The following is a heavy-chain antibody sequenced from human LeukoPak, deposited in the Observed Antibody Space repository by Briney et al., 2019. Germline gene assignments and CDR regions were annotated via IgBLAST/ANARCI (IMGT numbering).Heavy chain of an antibody. V-gene: IGHV3-30*18. CDR3: AKDLHDFAVVSAFYFDS. CDR2: ISYDGTIK. CDR1: GFTFSNYA. J-gene: IGHJ4*02. Sequence: GGSLRLSCAASGFTFSNYAMHWVRQVPGKGLEWVAVISYDGTIKYYSDSVRGRITIARDNSKNTLYLQMSSLRAEDTALYYCAKDLHDFAVVSAFYFDSWGQGTLVTVSS. D-gene: IGHD2-21*02.